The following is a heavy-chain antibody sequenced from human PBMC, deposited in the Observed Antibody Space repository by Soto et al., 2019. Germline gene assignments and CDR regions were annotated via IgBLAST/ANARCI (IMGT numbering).Heavy chain of an antibody. J-gene: IGHJ6*02. Sequence: GESLKISCKGSGYSFTSYWIGWVRQMPGKGLEWMGIIYPGDSDTRYSPSFQGQVTISADKSISTAYLQWSSLKASDTAMYYCARRGGAAAGTVPDFYCYYGMDVWGQGTTVTVSS. D-gene: IGHD6-13*01. CDR1: GYSFTSYW. CDR2: IYPGDSDT. CDR3: ARRGGAAAGTVPDFYCYYGMDV. V-gene: IGHV5-51*01.